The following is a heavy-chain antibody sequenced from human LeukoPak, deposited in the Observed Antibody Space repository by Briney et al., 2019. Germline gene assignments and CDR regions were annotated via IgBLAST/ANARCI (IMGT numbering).Heavy chain of an antibody. J-gene: IGHJ4*02. V-gene: IGHV4-61*02. CDR1: GGSISSGTYY. CDR3: ASRPIPVDIFDY. Sequence: SETLSLTCTVSGGSISSGTYYWSWIRQPAGKGLEWIGRIYTSGSTYYNPSLKSRVTISLDTSKNQFSLKLSSVTAADTAVYYCASRPIPVDIFDYWGQGTLVTVSS. D-gene: IGHD6-19*01. CDR2: IYTSGST.